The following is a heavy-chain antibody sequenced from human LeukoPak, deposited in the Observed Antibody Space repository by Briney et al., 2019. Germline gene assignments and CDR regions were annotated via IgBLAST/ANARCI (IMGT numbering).Heavy chain of an antibody. D-gene: IGHD5-18*01. V-gene: IGHV3-21*01. J-gene: IGHJ4*02. Sequence: GGSLRLSCAASGFTFSSYSMNWVRQAPGEGLEWVSSISSSSSYIYYADSVKGRFTISRDNSKNTLYLQMNSLRAEDTAVYYCTKADTTLANFDSWGQGTLVTVSS. CDR1: GFTFSSYS. CDR2: ISSSSSYI. CDR3: TKADTTLANFDS.